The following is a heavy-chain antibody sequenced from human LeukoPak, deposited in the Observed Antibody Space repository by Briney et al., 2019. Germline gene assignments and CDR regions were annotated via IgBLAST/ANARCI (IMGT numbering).Heavy chain of an antibody. Sequence: GGSLILSCAASGLAFSNYGMNWVRQAPGKGLEWVSVISDSGRTTYYADSVKGRFTISRDNSENTLYLQMNSLRAEDTAVYYCAKGSSSRGRFDYWGQGTLVTVSS. CDR2: ISDSGRTT. J-gene: IGHJ4*02. D-gene: IGHD6-13*01. CDR3: AKGSSSRGRFDY. CDR1: GLAFSNYG. V-gene: IGHV3-23*01.